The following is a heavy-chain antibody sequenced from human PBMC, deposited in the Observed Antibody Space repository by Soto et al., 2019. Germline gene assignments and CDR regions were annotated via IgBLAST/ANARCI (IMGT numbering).Heavy chain of an antibody. J-gene: IGHJ4*02. CDR2: ISYDGSNK. V-gene: IGHV3-30*03. CDR1: GFTFSDYG. Sequence: QVQLVESGGGVVQPGRSLRLSCAASGFTFSDYGMHWVRQAPGKGLEWVALISYDGSNKYYADSVRGRFTISRDSSTNTLYLQMNSLRAADTAVYYCGRCTSTSCHLGSDYWGQGTLVTVSS. D-gene: IGHD2-2*01. CDR3: GRCTSTSCHLGSDY.